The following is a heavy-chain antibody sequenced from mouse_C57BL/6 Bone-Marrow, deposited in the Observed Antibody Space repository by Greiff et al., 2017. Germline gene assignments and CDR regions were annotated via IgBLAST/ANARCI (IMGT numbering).Heavy chain of an antibody. CDR1: GYTFTDYY. V-gene: IGHV1-26*01. J-gene: IGHJ1*03. Sequence: VQLQQSGPELVKPGASVKISCKASGYTFTDYYMNWVKQSHGQSLEWIGDINPNNGGTSYNQKFKGKATLAVDKSSSTAYMELGSLTSEDSAVYYGARNGYLDVWGTGTTVTVSS. CDR3: ARNGYLDV. D-gene: IGHD1-1*02. CDR2: INPNNGGT.